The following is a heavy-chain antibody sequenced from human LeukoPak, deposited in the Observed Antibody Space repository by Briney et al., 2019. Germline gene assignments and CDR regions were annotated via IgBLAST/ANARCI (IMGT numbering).Heavy chain of an antibody. CDR1: GFTFSSYW. CDR2: IKQDGSEK. Sequence: GGSLRLSCAASGFTFSSYWMSWVRQAPGKGLEWVANIKQDGSEKYYVDSVKGRFTISRDNAKNSLYLQMNSLRAEDTAVYYCARGHSSGGTYYRRLMAAFDIWGQGTMVTVSS. D-gene: IGHD1-26*01. CDR3: ARGHSSGGTYYRRLMAAFDI. J-gene: IGHJ3*02. V-gene: IGHV3-7*04.